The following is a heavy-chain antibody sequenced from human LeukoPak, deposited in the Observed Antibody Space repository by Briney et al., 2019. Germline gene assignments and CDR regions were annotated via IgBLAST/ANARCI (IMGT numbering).Heavy chain of an antibody. J-gene: IGHJ4*02. Sequence: PGGSLRLSCAASGFTFSSYAMHWVRQAPGKGLEGVAVISYDGSNKYYADSVKGRFTISRDNSKNTLYLQMNSLRAEDTPVYYCARDFDIVVVPAAMWFDYWGQGTLVTVSS. CDR1: GFTFSSYA. CDR3: ARDFDIVVVPAAMWFDY. V-gene: IGHV3-30*04. D-gene: IGHD2-2*01. CDR2: ISYDGSNK.